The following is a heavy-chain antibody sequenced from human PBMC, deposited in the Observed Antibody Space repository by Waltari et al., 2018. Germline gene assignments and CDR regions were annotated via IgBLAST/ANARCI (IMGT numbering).Heavy chain of an antibody. V-gene: IGHV4-39*01. CDR3: ASSLPGAFDI. CDR2: IYYSGST. J-gene: IGHJ3*02. Sequence: QLQLQESGPGLVKPSETLSLTCTFSGGSISSSSYYWGWSRQPPGKGLEWIGSIYYSGSTDYNPSLKSRVTIAVDTSKNQFSLKLSSVTAADTAVYYCASSLPGAFDIWGQGTMVTVSS. CDR1: GGSISSSSYY.